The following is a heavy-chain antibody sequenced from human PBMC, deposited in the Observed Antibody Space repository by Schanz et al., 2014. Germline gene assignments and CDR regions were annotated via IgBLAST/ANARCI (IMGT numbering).Heavy chain of an antibody. J-gene: IGHJ3*02. CDR2: INPNTGGT. CDR3: ARSRRGAVASDAFDI. D-gene: IGHD6-19*01. V-gene: IGHV1-2*06. CDR1: GYTFTAYF. Sequence: QVLLVQSGAEVKQPGASVKVSCKASGYTFTAYFIHWVRQAPGQGLEWMGRINPNTGGTNFAQKFQGRVTMTRDTSTSTVYMELSSLRSEDTAMYYCARSRRGAVASDAFDIWGQGTMVTVSS.